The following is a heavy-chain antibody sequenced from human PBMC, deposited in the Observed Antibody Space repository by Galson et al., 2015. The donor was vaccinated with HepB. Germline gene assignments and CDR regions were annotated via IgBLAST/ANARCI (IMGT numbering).Heavy chain of an antibody. J-gene: IGHJ4*02. CDR2: IYPGDSDT. CDR3: ARPAGYTYYDFWSGYYCEEDY. D-gene: IGHD3-3*01. CDR1: GYSFTSYW. V-gene: IGHV5-51*01. Sequence: QSGAEVKKPGESLKISCKGSGYSFTSYWIGWVRQMPGKGLEWMGIIYPGDSDTRYSPSFQGQVTISADKSISTAYLQWSSLKASDTAMYYCARPAGYTYYDFWSGYYCEEDYWGQGTLVTVSS.